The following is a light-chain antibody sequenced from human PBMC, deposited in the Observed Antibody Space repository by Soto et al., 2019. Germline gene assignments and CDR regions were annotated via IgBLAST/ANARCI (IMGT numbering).Light chain of an antibody. CDR3: QQYNNYWT. CDR2: DAS. CDR1: QSISSW. V-gene: IGKV1-5*01. J-gene: IGKJ1*01. Sequence: DIQITQSPSTLSASVGDRVTITCRASQSISSWLAWYQQKPGKAPKLLIYDASSLESGVPSRFSGSGSATEFTLTISSLQPDDFATYYCQQYNNYWTFGQGTKVDTK.